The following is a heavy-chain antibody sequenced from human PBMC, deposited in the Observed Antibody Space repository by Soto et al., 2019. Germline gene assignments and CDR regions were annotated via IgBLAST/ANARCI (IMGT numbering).Heavy chain of an antibody. J-gene: IGHJ1*01. V-gene: IGHV4-4*02. CDR3: TKEEGGPKVRAYFQH. Sequence: QVQLQESGPRLVKPSGTLSLTCVVSGGSLNTNNWWSWVRQPPGEGLEWMGEIHYTGSTNYNPSLMSRLTISIDRSRNQFSLKLTSVTAADTAVYYGTKEEGGPKVRAYFQHWGQGTLVTVPS. D-gene: IGHD1-26*01. CDR2: IHYTGST. CDR1: GGSLNTNNW.